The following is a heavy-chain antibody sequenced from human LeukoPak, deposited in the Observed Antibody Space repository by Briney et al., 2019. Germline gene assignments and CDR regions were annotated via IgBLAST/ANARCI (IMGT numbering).Heavy chain of an antibody. CDR2: IYYSGST. CDR3: ARGGAAAAGTGNWFDP. CDR1: GGSISSSSYY. V-gene: IGHV4-39*01. Sequence: SETLSLTCTVSGGSISSSSYYWGWIRQPPGKGLEWIGSIYYSGSTYYNPSLKSRVTISVDTSKNQFSLKLSSVTAADTAVYYCARGGAAAAGTGNWFDPWGQGTLVTVSS. J-gene: IGHJ5*02. D-gene: IGHD6-13*01.